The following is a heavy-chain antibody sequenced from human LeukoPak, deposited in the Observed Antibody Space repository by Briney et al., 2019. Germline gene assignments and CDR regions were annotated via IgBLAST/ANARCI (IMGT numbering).Heavy chain of an antibody. D-gene: IGHD6-13*01. J-gene: IGHJ4*02. CDR1: GYTFTGYY. V-gene: IGHV1-2*02. CDR2: LNPNSGGT. CDR3: VPSSYSSTSYYFDY. Sequence: ASVKVSCKTSGYTFTGYYMHWVRQAPGQGLEWMGWLNPNSGGTNYAQKFQGRVTMTRDTSISTAYMELSRLRSDDTAVYYCVPSSYSSTSYYFDYRGQGTLVTVSS.